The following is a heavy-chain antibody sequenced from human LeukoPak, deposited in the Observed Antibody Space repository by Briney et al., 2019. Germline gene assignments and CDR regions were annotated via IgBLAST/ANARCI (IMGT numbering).Heavy chain of an antibody. Sequence: PGGSLRLSCAASGFTFTNYEMNWVRQAPGKGLEWVSCMSSGGTTIYYADSVKGRFTISTDNAKNSLYLQMNSLRAEDTAVYYCARGRQDYGDSPGYFDYWGQGTLVTVSS. CDR3: ARGRQDYGDSPGYFDY. J-gene: IGHJ4*02. CDR1: GFTFTNYE. D-gene: IGHD4-17*01. CDR2: MSSGGTTI. V-gene: IGHV3-48*03.